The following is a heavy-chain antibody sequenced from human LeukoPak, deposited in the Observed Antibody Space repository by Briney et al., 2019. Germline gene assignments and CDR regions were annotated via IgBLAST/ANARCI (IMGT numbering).Heavy chain of an antibody. D-gene: IGHD3-10*01. CDR1: GGIISGDYF. Sequence: SETLSLTCAVSGGIISGDYFWSWIRQPPGKGLEWIGYIFYSGHSYYNPSLKSRVTISVETSKNQFSLKLSSATAADTAVYYCARGGPYYYGTGTYYYFDYWGQGSQVTVSS. V-gene: IGHV4-30-4*01. J-gene: IGHJ4*02. CDR3: ARGGPYYYGTGTYYYFDY. CDR2: IFYSGHS.